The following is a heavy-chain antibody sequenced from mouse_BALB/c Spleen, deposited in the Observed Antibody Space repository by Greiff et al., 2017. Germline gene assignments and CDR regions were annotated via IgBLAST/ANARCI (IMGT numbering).Heavy chain of an antibody. J-gene: IGHJ3*01. CDR1: GYSITSGYY. CDR3: ARGAPWFAY. V-gene: IGHV3-6*02. CDR2: ISYDGSN. Sequence: EVKLQESGPGLVKPSQSLSLTCSVTGYSITSGYYWNWIRQFPGNKLEWMGYISYDGSNNYNPSLKNRISITRDTSKNQFFLMLNSVTTEDTATYYCARGAPWFAYWGQGTLVTVSA.